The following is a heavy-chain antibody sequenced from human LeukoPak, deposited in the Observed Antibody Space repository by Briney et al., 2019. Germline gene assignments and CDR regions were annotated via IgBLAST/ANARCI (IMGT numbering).Heavy chain of an antibody. V-gene: IGHV4-34*01. D-gene: IGHD2-2*02. CDR1: GGSFSGYY. Sequence: SETLSLTCAVYGGSFSGYYWSWIRQPPGKGLEWIGEINHSGSTNYNPSLKSRVTISVDTSKNQFSLKLSSVTAADTAVYYCARVGLYCSSTSCYKGIDYWGQGTLVTVSS. CDR3: ARVGLYCSSTSCYKGIDY. CDR2: INHSGST. J-gene: IGHJ4*02.